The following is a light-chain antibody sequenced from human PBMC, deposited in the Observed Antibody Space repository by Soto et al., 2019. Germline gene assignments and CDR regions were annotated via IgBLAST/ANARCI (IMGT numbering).Light chain of an antibody. J-gene: IGKJ1*01. V-gene: IGKV3-20*01. CDR3: QQYGSSPPIT. Sequence: DIVLTQSPATLSVSPGERFTLSCRASQDIRSSLAWYQQKPGQAPRLLIYGASSRATGIPDRFSGSGSGADFTLSIDRLEPEDFAVYYCQQYGSSPPITFGQGTKVDI. CDR2: GAS. CDR1: QDIRSS.